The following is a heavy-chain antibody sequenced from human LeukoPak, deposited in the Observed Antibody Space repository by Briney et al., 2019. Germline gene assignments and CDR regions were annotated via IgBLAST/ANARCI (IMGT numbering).Heavy chain of an antibody. CDR1: GFTFSSYA. Sequence: GGSLRLSCAASGFTFSSYAMRWVRQAPGEGLDWVSAISCSGATTYYADSVKRRFTIFRDNSKNTLYLQLTSLSAEDTAEYYCAMGIPMVRQPDYWGQGTLVTVSS. CDR3: AMGIPMVRQPDY. CDR2: ISCSGATT. V-gene: IGHV3-23*01. D-gene: IGHD3-10*01. J-gene: IGHJ4*02.